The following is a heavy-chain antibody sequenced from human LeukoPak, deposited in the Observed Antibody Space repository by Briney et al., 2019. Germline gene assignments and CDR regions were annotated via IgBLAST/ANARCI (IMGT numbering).Heavy chain of an antibody. CDR2: ISHDGGNK. Sequence: GGSLRLSCVASGFAFSQFPVHWVRQAPGKRLEWVAFISHDGGNKKYGDSVKGRFTISRDNAKNTLYLQMNSLRAEDTAVYYCARDYDRYYMDVWGKGTTVTVSS. CDR3: ARDYDRYYMDV. V-gene: IGHV3-30*03. J-gene: IGHJ6*03. CDR1: GFAFSQFP. D-gene: IGHD3-3*01.